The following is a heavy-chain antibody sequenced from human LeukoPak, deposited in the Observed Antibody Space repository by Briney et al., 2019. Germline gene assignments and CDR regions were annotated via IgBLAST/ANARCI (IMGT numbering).Heavy chain of an antibody. D-gene: IGHD3-9*01. CDR1: GGTFSSYT. V-gene: IGHV1-69*02. CDR3: ARPLNYDILTGYYTPDAFDI. Sequence: SVKVSCKASGGTFSSYTISWVRQAPGQGLEWMGRIIPILGIANYAQKFQGRVTITADKSTSTAYMELSSLRSEDTAVYYCARPLNYDILTGYYTPDAFDIWGRGTMVTVSS. J-gene: IGHJ3*02. CDR2: IIPILGIA.